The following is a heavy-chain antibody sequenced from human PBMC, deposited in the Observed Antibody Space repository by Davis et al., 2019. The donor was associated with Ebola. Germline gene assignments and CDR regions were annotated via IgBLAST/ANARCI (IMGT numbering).Heavy chain of an antibody. CDR1: GYRFTKCW. V-gene: IGHV5-51*01. J-gene: IGHJ4*02. Sequence: GESLKISCQGSGYRFTKCWIGWVRQMPGEGLEWMGLIYTGDSDTRYSPSFRGQVTISADKSIKTAFLHWSSLKASDTAMYYCARVRNKQLVGSDYWGQGTLVTVSS. D-gene: IGHD6-6*01. CDR3: ARVRNKQLVGSDY. CDR2: IYTGDSDT.